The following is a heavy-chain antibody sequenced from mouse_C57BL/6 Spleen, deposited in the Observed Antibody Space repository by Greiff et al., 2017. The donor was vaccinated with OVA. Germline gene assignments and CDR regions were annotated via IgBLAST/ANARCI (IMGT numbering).Heavy chain of an antibody. D-gene: IGHD2-2*01. V-gene: IGHV14-2*01. CDR1: GFNITDYY. CDR2: IDPEDGET. CDR3: SRGRVYYGYPFDY. Sequence: VQLQQSGAELVKPGASVKLSCTASGFNITDYYMHWVKQRTEQGLEWIGRIDPEDGETKYAPNFQGKATITADTSSNTAYLQLSSLTSEDTAVYYCSRGRVYYGYPFDYWGQGTTLTVSS. J-gene: IGHJ2*01.